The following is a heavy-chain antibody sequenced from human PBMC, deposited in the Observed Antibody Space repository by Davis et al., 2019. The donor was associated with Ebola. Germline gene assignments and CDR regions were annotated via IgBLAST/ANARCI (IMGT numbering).Heavy chain of an antibody. CDR3: AREGKVFGCDY. J-gene: IGHJ4*02. V-gene: IGHV3-23*01. CDR1: RFTFSSYA. D-gene: IGHD3-3*01. Sequence: GESLKISCTASRFTFSSYAMSWVRQAPGKGLEWVSSTSTTGGSTYYADSVTGRFTISRDNAKNTLYLQMNDLRAEDTAVYYCAREGKVFGCDYWGQGALVTVSS. CDR2: TSTTGGST.